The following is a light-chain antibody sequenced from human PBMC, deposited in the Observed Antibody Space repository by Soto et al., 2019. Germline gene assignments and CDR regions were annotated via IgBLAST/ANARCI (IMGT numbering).Light chain of an antibody. V-gene: IGKV3-20*01. CDR1: QIVNNNY. CDR3: QQSLNPKT. Sequence: EIVLTQSPGTLSFSPGERSTLSFMASQIVNNNYLAWYQQKPGQAPTLLIYGASTRATGIPDRFSGSGSGTDFTLTIDRLEPEDFAVYYCQQSLNPKTFGQGTKVDI. J-gene: IGKJ1*01. CDR2: GAS.